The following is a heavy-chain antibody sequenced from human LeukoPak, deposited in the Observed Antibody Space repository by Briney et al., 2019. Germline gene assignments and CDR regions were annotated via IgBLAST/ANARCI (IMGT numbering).Heavy chain of an antibody. Sequence: GGSLRLSCAASGFTFSNYWMHWVRQGSGKGLVWVSRINTDGTNADYADSVKGRFTTSRDNAKNTLYLQMNSLRAEDMAVYYCARANGKLVDYWGQGTLVTVSS. V-gene: IGHV3-74*01. CDR2: INTDGTNA. J-gene: IGHJ4*02. CDR1: GFTFSNYW. D-gene: IGHD1-1*01. CDR3: ARANGKLVDY.